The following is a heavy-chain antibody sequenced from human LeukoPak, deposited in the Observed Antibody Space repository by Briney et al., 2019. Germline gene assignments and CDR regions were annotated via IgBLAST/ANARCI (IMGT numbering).Heavy chain of an antibody. J-gene: IGHJ4*02. D-gene: IGHD2-15*01. Sequence: GGSLRLSCAASGFTFDDYAMHWVRQAPGKGLEWVSGISWNSGSIGYADSVKGRFTISRDNAKNTLYLQMNSLIAEDTAVYYCIRTTSGGSKIDYWGQGTLVIVSS. V-gene: IGHV3-9*01. CDR3: IRTTSGGSKIDY. CDR1: GFTFDDYA. CDR2: ISWNSGSI.